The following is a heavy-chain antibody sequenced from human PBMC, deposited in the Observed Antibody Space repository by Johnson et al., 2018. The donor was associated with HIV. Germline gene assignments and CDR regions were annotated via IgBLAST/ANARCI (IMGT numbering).Heavy chain of an antibody. J-gene: IGHJ3*02. CDR2: ISWNSGSI. CDR3: ARTLIAVAAAGNAFDI. D-gene: IGHD6-19*01. V-gene: IGHV3-9*01. CDR1: GFTFDDYA. Sequence: VQLVESGGGLVQPGGSLRLSCAASGFTFDDYAMHWVRQAPGKGLEWVSGISWNSGSIGYADSVQGRFTISRDNAKNSLYLQMNRLRGDDTAVYYCARTLIAVAAAGNAFDIWGRGTMVTVSS.